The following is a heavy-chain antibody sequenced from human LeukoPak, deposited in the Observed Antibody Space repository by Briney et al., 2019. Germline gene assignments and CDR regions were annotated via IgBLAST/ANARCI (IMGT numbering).Heavy chain of an antibody. J-gene: IGHJ4*02. CDR3: ARDSSTSCCYPSDY. D-gene: IGHD2-2*01. Sequence: GASVKVSCKASGYTFLSYGISWVRQAPGQGLEWMGWISGYGGNTNYAQKLQGRVTMTTDTSTSTAYMELRSLRSDDTAVYYCARDSSTSCCYPSDYWGQGTLVTVSS. CDR1: GYTFLSYG. V-gene: IGHV1-18*01. CDR2: ISGYGGNT.